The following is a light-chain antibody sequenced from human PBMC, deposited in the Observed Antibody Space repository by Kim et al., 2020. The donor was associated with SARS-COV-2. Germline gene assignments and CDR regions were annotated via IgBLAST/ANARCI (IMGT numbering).Light chain of an antibody. V-gene: IGLV3-21*04. CDR3: QVWDNNSVHYV. CDR1: NMGSKR. Sequence: PGETARITCGGDNMGSKRVHWYQQKPGQAPVLVIYYNSVRPSGIPERFSGSNSGNTATLTISRVEAGDEADFYCQVWDNNSVHYVFGTGTKVTVL. CDR2: YNS. J-gene: IGLJ1*01.